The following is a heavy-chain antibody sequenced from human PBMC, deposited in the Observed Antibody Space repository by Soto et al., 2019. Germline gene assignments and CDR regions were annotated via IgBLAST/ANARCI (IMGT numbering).Heavy chain of an antibody. CDR1: GFGFGDYV. Sequence: GGSLRLSCAASGFGFGDYVMSWVRQAPGKGLEWVSGISDTGDTTYYSDSVKGRFTISRDNAKNTVYLQMNSLRAEDTAVYYCTKDGGSTRRYQFFGMDLWGQGTTVTVSS. J-gene: IGHJ6*02. V-gene: IGHV3-23*01. D-gene: IGHD2-2*01. CDR3: TKDGGSTRRYQFFGMDL. CDR2: ISDTGDTT.